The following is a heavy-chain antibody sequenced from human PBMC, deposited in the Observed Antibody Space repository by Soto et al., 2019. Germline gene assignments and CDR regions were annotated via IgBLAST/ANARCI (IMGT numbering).Heavy chain of an antibody. CDR3: ARREHSVHYFDS. CDR2: TYFRSEWYN. CDR1: GDFVSTNSAA. Sequence: SPTLSLTCAISGDFVSTNSAAWIWIRQSPSRGLEWLGRTYFRSEWYNDYAVSVKSRLTINPDTSKNQFSLQLNSVTPEDTAVYYCARREHSVHYFDSWGQGTLVTVSS. J-gene: IGHJ4*02. V-gene: IGHV6-1*01. D-gene: IGHD2-8*01.